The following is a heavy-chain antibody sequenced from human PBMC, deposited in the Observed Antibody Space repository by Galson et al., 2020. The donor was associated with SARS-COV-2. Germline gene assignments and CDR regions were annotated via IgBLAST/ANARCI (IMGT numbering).Heavy chain of an antibody. CDR1: GFIFSKSY. J-gene: IGHJ4*02. CDR3: FSPGYDGNWSGY. Sequence: GGSLRLSCAGSGFIFSKSYMHWVRQVPGKGLVWVSRINGDGSSTTFSDSVKGRFTIYRDNAKNTLYLQMNSLRVEDTAVYYCFSPGYDGNWSGYWGQGTLVTVSS. D-gene: IGHD2-15*01. CDR2: INGDGSST. V-gene: IGHV3-74*01.